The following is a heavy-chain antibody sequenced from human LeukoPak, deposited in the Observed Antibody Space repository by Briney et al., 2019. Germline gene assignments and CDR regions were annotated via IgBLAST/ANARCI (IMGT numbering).Heavy chain of an antibody. CDR3: AKDQFGYCSSTSCYRAESNH. CDR2: ISYDGSNK. CDR1: GFTFSSYG. V-gene: IGHV3-30*18. J-gene: IGHJ4*02. D-gene: IGHD2-2*03. Sequence: SGGSLRLSCAASGFTFSSYGMHWVRQAPGKGLEWVAVISYDGSNKYYADSVKGRFTISRDNSKNTLYLQMNSLRAEDTAVYYCAKDQFGYCSSTSCYRAESNHWGQGTLVTVPS.